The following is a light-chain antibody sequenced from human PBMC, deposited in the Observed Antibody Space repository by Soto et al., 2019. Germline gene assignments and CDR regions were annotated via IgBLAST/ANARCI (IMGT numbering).Light chain of an antibody. V-gene: IGLV1-44*01. CDR3: AAWDDSLNGGVV. J-gene: IGLJ2*01. CDR1: SSNIGSNT. CDR2: INN. Sequence: QSVLTQPPSASGTPGQRVTISCSGSSSNIGSNTVNSYQQLPGTAPNLLISINNQRPSRVPDRFSGSKSGTAAALAISGLQSEDEADYDCAAWDDSLNGGVVFGGGTKVTVL.